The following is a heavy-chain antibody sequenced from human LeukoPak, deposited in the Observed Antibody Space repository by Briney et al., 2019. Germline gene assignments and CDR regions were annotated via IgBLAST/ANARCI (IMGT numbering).Heavy chain of an antibody. Sequence: GTSLRLYCAASGFTFRSHGMHWVRQAPGKGLEWVAFIWYDGSNKYYTDSVKGRFTISRDNSKNTLYLQMNSLRAEDTAVYYCAGDRATSYFDYWGQGALVTISS. V-gene: IGHV3-33*01. CDR3: AGDRATSYFDY. CDR1: GFTFRSHG. J-gene: IGHJ4*02. CDR2: IWYDGSNK. D-gene: IGHD1-26*01.